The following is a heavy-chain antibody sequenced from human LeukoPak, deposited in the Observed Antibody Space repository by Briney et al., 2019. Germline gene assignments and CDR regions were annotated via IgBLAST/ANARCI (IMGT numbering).Heavy chain of an antibody. D-gene: IGHD2-21*02. Sequence: GGSLRLSCAASGFTFSSYAMHWVRQAPGKGLEWVAVISYDGSNKYYADSVKGRLTISRDNSKNTLYLQMNSLRAEDTAVYYCARDRAVTAIFDAFDIWGQGTMVTVSS. V-gene: IGHV3-30*04. J-gene: IGHJ3*02. CDR2: ISYDGSNK. CDR3: ARDRAVTAIFDAFDI. CDR1: GFTFSSYA.